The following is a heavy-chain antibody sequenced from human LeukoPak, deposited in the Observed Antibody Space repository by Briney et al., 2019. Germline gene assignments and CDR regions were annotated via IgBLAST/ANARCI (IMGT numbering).Heavy chain of an antibody. CDR2: ISRTGSYI. J-gene: IGHJ4*02. Sequence: GGSLRLSCAASGFTLSSYNMNWVRQAPGRGLEWVSSISRTGSYIYYADSVKGRFTISRDNAQNSLYLQMNSLRVEDTAVYYCARVLETDCRGGSCYSGLDYWGQGTLVTVSS. CDR1: GFTLSSYN. V-gene: IGHV3-21*01. CDR3: ARVLETDCRGGSCYSGLDY. D-gene: IGHD2-15*01.